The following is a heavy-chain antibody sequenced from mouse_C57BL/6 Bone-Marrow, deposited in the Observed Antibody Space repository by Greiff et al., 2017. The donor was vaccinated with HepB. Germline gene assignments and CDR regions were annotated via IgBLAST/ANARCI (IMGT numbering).Heavy chain of an antibody. CDR3: ARDSGYAMDY. D-gene: IGHD1-3*01. V-gene: IGHV1-64*01. Sequence: QVQLQQPGAELVKPGASVKLSCKASGYTFTSYWMHWVKQRPGQGLEWIGMIHPNSGSTNYNEKFKSKATLTVDKSSSTAYMQISSLTSEDSAVYYCARDSGYAMDYWGQGTSVTVSS. CDR2: IHPNSGST. CDR1: GYTFTSYW. J-gene: IGHJ4*01.